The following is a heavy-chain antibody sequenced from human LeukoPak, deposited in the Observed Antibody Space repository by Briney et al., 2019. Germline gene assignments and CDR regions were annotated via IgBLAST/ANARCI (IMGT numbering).Heavy chain of an antibody. CDR3: AKGNRWEPHGGIDY. V-gene: IGHV3-23*01. CDR2: ISGSCGRT. D-gene: IGHD1-26*01. CDR1: GLTFRSKA. Sequence: GGSLRLSCPASGLTFRSKAMSGVRQARGKGVEGVSAISGSCGRTYYVGSVKGRFIISRDNSNNTLYLQMNSLRAEDTAVYYCAKGNRWEPHGGIDYWGQGTLVTVSS. J-gene: IGHJ4*02.